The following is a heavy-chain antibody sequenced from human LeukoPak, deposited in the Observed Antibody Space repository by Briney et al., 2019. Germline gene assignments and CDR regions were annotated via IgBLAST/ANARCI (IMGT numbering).Heavy chain of an antibody. CDR1: GGSISSGDYC. CDR2: IYYSGST. CDR3: ARVAHAFDI. V-gene: IGHV4-30-4*01. Sequence: PSETLSLTCTVSGGSISSGDYCWSWIRQPPGKGLEWIGYIYYSGSTYYTPSLKSRVTISVDTSKNQFSLKLSSVTAADTAVYYCARVAHAFDIWGRGTMVTVSS. J-gene: IGHJ3*02.